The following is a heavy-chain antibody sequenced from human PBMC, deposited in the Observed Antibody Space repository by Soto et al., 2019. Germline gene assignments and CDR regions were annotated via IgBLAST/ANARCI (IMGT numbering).Heavy chain of an antibody. Sequence: PSETLSLTCTVSGGSISSGGYYWSWIRQHPGKGLEWIGYIYYSGSTYYNPSLKSRVTISVDTSKNQFALELSSVTAADTAVYYCARESRSSRYDSSGYSQFWFFDLWGRGTLVTVSS. CDR1: GGSISSGGYY. CDR3: ARESRSSRYDSSGYSQFWFFDL. V-gene: IGHV4-31*03. CDR2: IYYSGST. J-gene: IGHJ2*01. D-gene: IGHD3-22*01.